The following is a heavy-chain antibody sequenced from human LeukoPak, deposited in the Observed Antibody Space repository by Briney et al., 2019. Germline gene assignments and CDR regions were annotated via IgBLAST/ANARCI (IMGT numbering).Heavy chain of an antibody. Sequence: GASVKVSCKASGYTFTSYAMHWVRQAPGQRLEWMGWINAGNGNTKYSQKFQGRDTITRDTSASTAYMELSSLRSEDTAVYYCARPRTLWFGELSLTYWGQGTLVTVSS. D-gene: IGHD3-10*01. J-gene: IGHJ4*02. CDR3: ARPRTLWFGELSLTY. CDR2: INAGNGNT. V-gene: IGHV1-3*01. CDR1: GYTFTSYA.